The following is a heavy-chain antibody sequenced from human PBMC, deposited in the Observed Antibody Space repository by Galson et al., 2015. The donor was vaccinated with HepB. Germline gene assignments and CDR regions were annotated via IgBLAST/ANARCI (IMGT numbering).Heavy chain of an antibody. J-gene: IGHJ4*02. CDR3: ARGAPSSGHYYPAN. CDR1: GFTFSDHY. D-gene: IGHD3-22*01. V-gene: IGHV3-72*01. Sequence: SLRLSCAASGFTFSDHYMDWVRQAPGKGLEWVGRTRSKARSYTAEYAASVKGRFTISRDDSKNSLYLQMSSLKTEDTAVYYCARGAPSSGHYYPANWGQGTLVTVSS. CDR2: TRSKARSYTA.